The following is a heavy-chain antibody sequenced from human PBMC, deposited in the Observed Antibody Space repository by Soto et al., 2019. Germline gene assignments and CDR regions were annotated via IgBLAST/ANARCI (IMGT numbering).Heavy chain of an antibody. CDR2: ISYDGSNK. V-gene: IGHV3-30*18. J-gene: IGHJ6*02. CDR3: AKDHRVAAAGYYYYYYYGMDV. CDR1: GFTFSSYG. Sequence: PGGSLRLSCAASGFTFSSYGMHWVRQAPGKGLEWVAVISYDGSNKYYADSVKGRFTISRDNSKNTLYLQMNSLRAEDTAVYYCAKDHRVAAAGYYYYYYYGMDVWGQGTTVTVSS. D-gene: IGHD6-13*01.